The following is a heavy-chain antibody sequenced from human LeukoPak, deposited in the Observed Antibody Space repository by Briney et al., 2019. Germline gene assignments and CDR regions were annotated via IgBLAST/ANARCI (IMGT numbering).Heavy chain of an antibody. V-gene: IGHV1-2*02. Sequence: GASVKVSCTASGYTFTGYCMHWVRQAPGQGLEWMGWISPNNGGTNYALRFQGRVTMTRDTSISTTYMELSRLRSDDTAVYYCAIEPQSQYYYDSTWFDPWGQGTLVTVSS. CDR3: AIEPQSQYYYDSTWFDP. D-gene: IGHD3-22*01. CDR1: GYTFTGYC. CDR2: ISPNNGGT. J-gene: IGHJ5*02.